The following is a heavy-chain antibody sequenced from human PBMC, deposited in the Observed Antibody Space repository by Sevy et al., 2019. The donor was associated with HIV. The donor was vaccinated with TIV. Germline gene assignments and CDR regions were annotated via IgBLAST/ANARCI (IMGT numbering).Heavy chain of an antibody. CDR3: ATLRSGVLKPPCYFDY. V-gene: IGHV3-23*01. J-gene: IGHJ4*03. CDR1: GFTFSSYA. Sequence: GGSLRLSCGVSGFTFSSYAMTWVRQPPGKGLEWVSIISGSGATTSYADSLKGSFTISRDNSKNDLFLQMNSLRAEDTAVYYCATLRSGVLKPPCYFDYWGQGTLVTVSS. D-gene: IGHD3-10*01. CDR2: ISGSGATT.